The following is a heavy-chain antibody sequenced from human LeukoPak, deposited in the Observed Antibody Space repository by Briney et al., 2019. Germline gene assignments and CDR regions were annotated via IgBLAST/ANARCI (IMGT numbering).Heavy chain of an antibody. CDR1: GFTFSSYA. J-gene: IGHJ3*02. V-gene: IGHV3-23*01. CDR3: ANTIFGVVYAFDI. Sequence: GGSLRLSFAASGFTFSSYAMSWVRQAPGKGLEWGSAISGSGGSTYYADSVKGRFTISRDNSKNTLYLQMNSLRAEDTAVYYCANTIFGVVYAFDIWGQGTMVTVSS. CDR2: ISGSGGST. D-gene: IGHD3-3*01.